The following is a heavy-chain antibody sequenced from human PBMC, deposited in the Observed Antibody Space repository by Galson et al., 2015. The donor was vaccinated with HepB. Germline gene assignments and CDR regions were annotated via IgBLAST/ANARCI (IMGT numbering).Heavy chain of an antibody. Sequence: SLRLSCAASGFTFSSYGMHWVRQAPGKGLEWVAVISYDGSNKYYADSVKGRFTISRDNSKNTLYLQMNSLRAEDTAVYYCAKGDLEQLARTYYYYYGMDVWGQGTTVTVSS. CDR1: GFTFSSYG. J-gene: IGHJ6*02. V-gene: IGHV3-30*18. D-gene: IGHD6-6*01. CDR3: AKGDLEQLARTYYYYYGMDV. CDR2: ISYDGSNK.